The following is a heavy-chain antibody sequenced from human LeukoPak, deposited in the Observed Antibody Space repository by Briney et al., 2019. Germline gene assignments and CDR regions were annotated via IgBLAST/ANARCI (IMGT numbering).Heavy chain of an antibody. Sequence: KPGGSLRLSCAASGFTFSSYGMHWVRQAPGKGLEWVAVISYDGSNKYYADSVKGRFTISRDNSKNTLYLQMNSLRAEDTAVYYCAKDLPPMVRTPPFYGMDVWGQGTTVTVSS. CDR3: AKDLPPMVRTPPFYGMDV. CDR2: ISYDGSNK. J-gene: IGHJ6*02. CDR1: GFTFSSYG. V-gene: IGHV3-30*18. D-gene: IGHD3-10*01.